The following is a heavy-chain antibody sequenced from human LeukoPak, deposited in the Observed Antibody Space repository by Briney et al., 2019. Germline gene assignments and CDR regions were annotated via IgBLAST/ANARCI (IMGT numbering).Heavy chain of an antibody. D-gene: IGHD3-10*01. V-gene: IGHV3-7*01. CDR3: ARGPPYGSRSDYFDQ. J-gene: IGHJ4*02. Sequence: GGSLRLSCAASGFTFSSNWMNWIRQAPGKGLQWVASINKDATEYYVGSVEGRFTVSRDNAKNPLYLQMSSLRVEDTAVYYCARGPPYGSRSDYFDQWGQGTLVTVSS. CDR1: GFTFSSNW. CDR2: INKDATE.